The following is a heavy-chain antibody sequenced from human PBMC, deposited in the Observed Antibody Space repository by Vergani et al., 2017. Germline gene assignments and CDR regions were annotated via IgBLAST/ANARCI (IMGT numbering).Heavy chain of an antibody. CDR3: AKDTYSGYSDAFDI. Sequence: EVQLLESGGGLEQSGGSLRLSCEASGFTFSNYAMHWVRQAPGKGLEWVSGISWNSGSIGYADSVKGRFTISRDNAKNSLYLQMNSLRAEDTALYYCAKDTYSGYSDAFDIWGQGTMVTVSS. CDR1: GFTFSNYA. J-gene: IGHJ3*02. CDR2: ISWNSGSI. V-gene: IGHV3-9*01. D-gene: IGHD5-12*01.